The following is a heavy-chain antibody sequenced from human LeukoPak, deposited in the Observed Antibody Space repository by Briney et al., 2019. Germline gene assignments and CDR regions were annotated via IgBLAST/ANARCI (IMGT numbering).Heavy chain of an antibody. CDR2: VHYSGTA. Sequence: SETLSLTCTVSDGSITNYDWSWVPQPPGKGLEFIGHVHYSGTANYNPSLRSRVTISIDTSKKHFFLKLKSVTAADTAVYYCARRRERRRTDRFDYFDYWGQGALVAVSS. CDR1: DGSITNYD. CDR3: ARRRERRRTDRFDYFDY. V-gene: IGHV4-59*08. J-gene: IGHJ4*02. D-gene: IGHD1-26*01.